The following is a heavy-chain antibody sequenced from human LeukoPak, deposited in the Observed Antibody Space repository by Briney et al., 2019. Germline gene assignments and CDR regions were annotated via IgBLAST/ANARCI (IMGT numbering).Heavy chain of an antibody. CDR3: ARYTVTTSTLDS. V-gene: IGHV4-4*02. Sequence: SETLSRTCAVSGCSISSSDWWNWVRQPPGKGLEWIGEIYHSGSTNYNPSLKSRVTISVDKSKNQFSLKVNSVTAADTAMYYCARYTVTTSTLDSWGQGTLVSVSS. J-gene: IGHJ4*02. D-gene: IGHD4-17*01. CDR1: GCSISSSDW. CDR2: IYHSGST.